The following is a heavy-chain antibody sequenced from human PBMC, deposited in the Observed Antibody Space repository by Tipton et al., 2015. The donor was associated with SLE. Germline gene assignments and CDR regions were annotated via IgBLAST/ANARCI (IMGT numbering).Heavy chain of an antibody. J-gene: IGHJ6*02. CDR2: ISAYNGNT. Sequence: QLVQSGAEVKKPGASVKVSCKASGYTFTSYGISWVRQAPGQGLEWMGWISAYNGNTNYAQKLQGRVTMTTDTSTSTAYMELRSLRSAAPAGYYCARDYGRRQYYYYCCVMDVWAQGTTVAVAS. CDR1: GYTFTSYG. CDR3: ARDYGRRQYYYYCCVMDV. V-gene: IGHV1-18*01. D-gene: IGHD4-11*01.